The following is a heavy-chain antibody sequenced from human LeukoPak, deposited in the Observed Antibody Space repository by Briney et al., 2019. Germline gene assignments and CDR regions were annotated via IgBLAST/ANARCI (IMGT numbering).Heavy chain of an antibody. D-gene: IGHD5-12*01. CDR1: RFTFSNAL. Sequence: GGSPRLSFAASRFTFSNALLSSVREAPGKGLEWVGRIKSKTDGGTTDYAVPVKGRFTISRDDSKNTLYLQVNRLKTEDTAVYYCTTGAGGYVHEFVDPGGQGTLVTVSS. CDR3: TTGAGGYVHEFVDP. V-gene: IGHV3-15*01. J-gene: IGHJ5*02. CDR2: IKSKTDGGTT.